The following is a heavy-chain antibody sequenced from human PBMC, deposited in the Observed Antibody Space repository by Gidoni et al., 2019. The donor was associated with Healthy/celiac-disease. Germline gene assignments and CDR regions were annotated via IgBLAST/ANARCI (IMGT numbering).Heavy chain of an antibody. J-gene: IGHJ4*02. V-gene: IGHV4-34*01. D-gene: IGHD1-26*01. Sequence: QVQLQQWGAGLLQPSETLSLTCAVYGGSFSGYYWSWIRQPPGKGLEWIGEINHSGSTNYNPSLKSRVTISVDTSKNQFALKLSSVTAADTAVYYCGIVGATLHWGQGTLVTVSS. CDR3: GIVGATLH. CDR2: INHSGST. CDR1: GGSFSGYY.